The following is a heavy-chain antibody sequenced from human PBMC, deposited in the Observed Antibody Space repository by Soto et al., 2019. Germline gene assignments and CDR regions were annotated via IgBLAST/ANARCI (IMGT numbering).Heavy chain of an antibody. Sequence: SETLSLTCAVSGGSISSGDYSWSWIRQPPGKGLEWIGEINHSGSTNYNPSLKSRVTISVDTSKNQFSLKLSSVTAADTAVYYCARGSWYYYYYGMDVWGQGTTVTV. CDR2: INHSGST. V-gene: IGHV4-30-2*01. CDR1: GGSISSGDYS. J-gene: IGHJ6*02. CDR3: ARGSWYYYYYGMDV. D-gene: IGHD6-13*01.